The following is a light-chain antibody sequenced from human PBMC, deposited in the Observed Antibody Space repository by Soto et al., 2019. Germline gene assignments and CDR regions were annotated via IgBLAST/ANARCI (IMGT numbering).Light chain of an antibody. CDR2: GAS. CDR3: QQRSTPLT. CDR1: QSISGN. Sequence: EIIMTQSPATLSASPGERVTLSCRASQSISGNLAWYQHKPGQAPRLLISGASARATGFPARFSGSGSGTDFTLTISSLEPEDFAVYYCQQRSTPLTFGGGTKVDIK. V-gene: IGKV3-15*01. J-gene: IGKJ4*01.